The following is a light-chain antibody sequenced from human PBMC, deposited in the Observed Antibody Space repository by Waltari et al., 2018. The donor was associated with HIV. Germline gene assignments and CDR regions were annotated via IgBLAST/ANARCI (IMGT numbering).Light chain of an antibody. CDR1: TSDVGGYDY. CDR2: EVT. V-gene: IGLV2-14*01. Sequence: QSVLTQPASVSGSPGQSITISCTGTTSDVGGYDYVSWYQQHPGKVPKLIIYEVTNRPSGVSNRFSGSKSGNTASLTISGLQPEDEADYYCSSFTSSDTPVVFGGGTKLTVL. J-gene: IGLJ2*01. CDR3: SSFTSSDTPVV.